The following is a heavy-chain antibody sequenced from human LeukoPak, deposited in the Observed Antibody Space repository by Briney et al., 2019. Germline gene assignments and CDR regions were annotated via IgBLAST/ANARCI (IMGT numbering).Heavy chain of an antibody. J-gene: IGHJ4*02. CDR2: IYYSGST. Sequence: SETLSLTCTVSGGSIGTYSWNWIRQPPGKGLEWIGYIYYSGSTNYNPSFKSRVTISGATSKYQFSLRLSSVTAADTALYYCASLSSSSVYWGQGALVTVSS. V-gene: IGHV4-59*01. CDR3: ASLSSSSVY. D-gene: IGHD6-6*01. CDR1: GGSIGTYS.